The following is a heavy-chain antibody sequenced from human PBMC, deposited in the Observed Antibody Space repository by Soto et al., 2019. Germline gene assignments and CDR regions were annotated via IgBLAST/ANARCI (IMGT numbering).Heavy chain of an antibody. CDR3: ARAGGTPGYGSGKEQPFDY. CDR1: GGSISNGGYF. CDR2: IYNSGST. Sequence: QVQLQESGPGLVKPSQTLSLTCAVSGGSISNGGYFWSWIRQYPGKGLEWIGYIYNSGSTYYNPSLKSRVTISVDTSKNQFSLKLSSVTAADTAVYYCARAGGTPGYGSGKEQPFDYWGQGTLVTVSS. J-gene: IGHJ4*02. D-gene: IGHD3-10*01. V-gene: IGHV4-31*11.